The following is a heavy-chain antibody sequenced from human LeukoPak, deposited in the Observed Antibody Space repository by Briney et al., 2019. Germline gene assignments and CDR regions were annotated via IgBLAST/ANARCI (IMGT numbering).Heavy chain of an antibody. V-gene: IGHV3-23*01. D-gene: IGHD1-26*01. J-gene: IGHJ4*02. Sequence: GGSLKLSCAASGFTFSSYAMSRVRQAPGKGLEWVSGISGSGGSTYYADSVKGRFTISRDNSKNTLYLQMNSLRAEDTAVYYCAKGRGTSGYSGSYSDYWGQGTLVTVSS. CDR3: AKGRGTSGYSGSYSDY. CDR2: ISGSGGST. CDR1: GFTFSSYA.